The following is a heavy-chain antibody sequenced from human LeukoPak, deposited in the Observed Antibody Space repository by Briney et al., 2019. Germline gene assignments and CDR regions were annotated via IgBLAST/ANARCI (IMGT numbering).Heavy chain of an antibody. CDR1: GFTFSSYA. CDR3: AMYYAYPNHAFES. D-gene: IGHD3-3*01. CDR2: ISGSGGST. J-gene: IGHJ3*02. V-gene: IGHV3-23*01. Sequence: GGSLRLSCAASGFTFSSYAMSWVRQAPGKGLEWVSAISGSGGSTYYPDSVKGRFTISRDNSKNTLYLQMNSLRAEDTAVYYCAMYYAYPNHAFESWGQGTMVIVSS.